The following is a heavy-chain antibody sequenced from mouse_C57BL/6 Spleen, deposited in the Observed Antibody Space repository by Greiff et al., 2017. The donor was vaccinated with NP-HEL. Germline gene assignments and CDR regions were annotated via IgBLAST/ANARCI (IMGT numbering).Heavy chain of an antibody. D-gene: IGHD1-1*01. CDR1: GYTFTDYY. CDR2: INPNNGGT. CDR3: ARGNYGGFDY. Sequence: EVQLQQSGPELVKPGASVKISCKASGYTFTDYYMNWVKQSHGKSLEWIGDINPNNGGTSYNQKFKGKATLTVDKSSSTAYMELRSLTSEDSAVYYCARGNYGGFDYWGQGTTLTVSS. J-gene: IGHJ2*01. V-gene: IGHV1-26*01.